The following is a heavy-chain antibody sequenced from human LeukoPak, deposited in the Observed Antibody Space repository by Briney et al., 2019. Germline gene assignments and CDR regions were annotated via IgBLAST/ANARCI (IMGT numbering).Heavy chain of an antibody. CDR3: ARGGYYYGSGSPPHFDY. J-gene: IGHJ4*02. CDR2: INPNSGGT. Sequence: ASVKVSCKASGYTFTGYFMHWVRQAPGHGLEWMGRINPNSGGTNYAQKIQGRVTMTRDTSISTAHMEMSRLRSDDTAVYYCARGGYYYGSGSPPHFDYWGQGTLVTVSS. V-gene: IGHV1-2*06. CDR1: GYTFTGYF. D-gene: IGHD3-10*01.